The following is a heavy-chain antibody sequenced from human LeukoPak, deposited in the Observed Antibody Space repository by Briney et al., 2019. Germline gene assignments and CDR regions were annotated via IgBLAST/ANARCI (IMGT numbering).Heavy chain of an antibody. CDR2: IYSAGDT. V-gene: IGHV3-53*05. CDR3: ASSVVNGY. D-gene: IGHD4-23*01. Sequence: GGSLKLSCAASGFTVSSNYMSWVRQAPGKGLEWVSVIYSAGDTSYADSVKGRFTISRDNSKNTLYLQMNSLRVEDTAVYYCASSVVNGYWGQGTLVTVSS. J-gene: IGHJ4*02. CDR1: GFTVSSNY.